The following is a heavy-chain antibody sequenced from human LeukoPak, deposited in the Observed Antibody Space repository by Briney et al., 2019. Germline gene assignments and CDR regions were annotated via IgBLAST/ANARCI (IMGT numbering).Heavy chain of an antibody. V-gene: IGHV4-39*02. CDR2: IYYNGNT. D-gene: IGHD3-10*01. CDR1: GGSDSNSGFF. Sequence: SETLSLTCTASGGSDSNSGFFWGWIRQPPGKGLQYIGNIYYNGNTYYTPSLESRVVISVDTSKTHVSLKMSSVTAEDTAIYYCGSRGWFGDSTLGKWGQGILVTVSS. CDR3: GSRGWFGDSTLGK. J-gene: IGHJ4*02.